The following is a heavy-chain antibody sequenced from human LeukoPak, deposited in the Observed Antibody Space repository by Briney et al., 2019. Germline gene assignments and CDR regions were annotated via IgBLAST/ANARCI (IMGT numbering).Heavy chain of an antibody. CDR3: AKERSLEIAVAGTIFDY. V-gene: IGHV3-21*01. Sequence: GRSLRLSCAASGFTFSSYSMNWVRQAPGKGLEWVSSISSSSSYIYYADSVKGRFTISRDNSKNMIYLEMSSLKAEDTAVYYCAKERSLEIAVAGTIFDYWGQGTLVTVSS. CDR1: GFTFSSYS. D-gene: IGHD6-19*01. J-gene: IGHJ4*02. CDR2: ISSSSSYI.